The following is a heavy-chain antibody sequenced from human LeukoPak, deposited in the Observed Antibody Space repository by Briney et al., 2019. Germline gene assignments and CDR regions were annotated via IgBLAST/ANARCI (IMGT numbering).Heavy chain of an antibody. D-gene: IGHD3-16*01. Sequence: GASVKVSCRASGYTFTGYYMHWVRQAPGQGVEWMGWINPNSGGTNYAQKFQGRVTMTRDTSISTAYMELSSLRSDDTAIYYCARAGGGLDYWGQGTLVTVSS. CDR3: ARAGGGLDY. CDR1: GYTFTGYY. J-gene: IGHJ4*02. CDR2: INPNSGGT. V-gene: IGHV1-2*02.